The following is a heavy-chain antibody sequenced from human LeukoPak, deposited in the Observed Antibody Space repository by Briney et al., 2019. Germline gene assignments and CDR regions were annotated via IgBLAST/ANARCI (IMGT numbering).Heavy chain of an antibody. D-gene: IGHD3-10*01. CDR2: INPNSGDT. V-gene: IGHV1-2*02. CDR3: ARSIGV. Sequence: ASVRVSCKASGYTFTGYYLFWVRQAPGQGLQWMGWINPNSGDTKYAPPFQGRVTMTRDTSISTAYMELDSLRSDDTAVYYCARSIGVWGQGTLVTVSS. CDR1: GYTFTGYY. J-gene: IGHJ4*02.